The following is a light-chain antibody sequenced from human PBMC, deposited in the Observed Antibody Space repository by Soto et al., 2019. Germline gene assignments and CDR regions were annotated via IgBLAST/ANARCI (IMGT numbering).Light chain of an antibody. Sequence: EIVMTQSPATLSVSPGERATLSCRASQGIGSTLAWYQQKPGQTPRLLIYGASTRATGVPARFSGSGSGTDFTLTISRLEPEDFAVYYCQQYDSSPWTFGQGTKVDIK. CDR2: GAS. CDR1: QGIGST. V-gene: IGKV3-15*01. J-gene: IGKJ1*01. CDR3: QQYDSSPWT.